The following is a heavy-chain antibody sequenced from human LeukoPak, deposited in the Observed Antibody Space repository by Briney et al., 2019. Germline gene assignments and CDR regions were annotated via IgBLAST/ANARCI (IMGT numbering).Heavy chain of an antibody. J-gene: IGHJ6*04. CDR3: AELGITMIGGV. CDR2: ISSSGSTI. CDR1: EFTFTTYE. V-gene: IGHV3-48*03. Sequence: GGSLRLSCAASEFTFTTYEMNWVRQAPGKGLEWVSYISSSGSTIYYADSVKGRFTISRDNAKNSLYLQMNSLRAEDTAVYYCAELGITMIGGVWGKGTTVTISS. D-gene: IGHD3-10*02.